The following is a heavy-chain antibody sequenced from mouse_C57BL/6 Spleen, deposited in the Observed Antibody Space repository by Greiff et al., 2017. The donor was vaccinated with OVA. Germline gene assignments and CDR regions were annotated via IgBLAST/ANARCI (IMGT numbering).Heavy chain of an antibody. Sequence: EVKLQESGPGLVKPSQSLSLTCSVTGYSITSGYYWNWIRQFPGNKLEWMGYISYDGSNNYNPSLKNRISITRDTSKNQFFLKLNSVTTEDTATYYCAREGYDEAYWGQGTLVTVSA. D-gene: IGHD2-2*01. J-gene: IGHJ3*01. CDR3: AREGYDEAY. V-gene: IGHV3-6*01. CDR2: ISYDGSN. CDR1: GYSITSGYY.